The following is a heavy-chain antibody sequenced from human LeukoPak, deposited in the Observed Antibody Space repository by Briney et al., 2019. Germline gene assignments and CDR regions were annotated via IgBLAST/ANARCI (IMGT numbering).Heavy chain of an antibody. CDR1: GFIFSSYS. D-gene: IGHD6-13*01. CDR2: ISSSSSYI. V-gene: IGHV3-21*01. Sequence: GGSLRLSCAASGFIFSSYSLNWVRQAPGKGLEWVSSISSSSSYIYYADSVKGRFTISRDNAKNSLYLQMNSLRAEDTAVYYCARVTGGYKNSWLIDYWGQGTLVTVSS. J-gene: IGHJ4*02. CDR3: ARVTGGYKNSWLIDY.